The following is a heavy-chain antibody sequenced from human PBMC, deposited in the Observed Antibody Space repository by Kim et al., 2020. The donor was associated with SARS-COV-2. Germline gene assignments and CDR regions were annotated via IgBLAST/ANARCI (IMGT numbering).Heavy chain of an antibody. CDR3: AKDPYDSSGYYSYGMDV. CDR1: GFTFSSYA. Sequence: GGSLRLSCAASGFTFSSYAMSWVRQAPGKGLEWVSAISGSGGSTYYADSVKGRFTISRDNSKNTLYLQMNSLRAEDTAVYYCAKDPYDSSGYYSYGMDVWGQGTTVTVSS. J-gene: IGHJ6*02. D-gene: IGHD3-22*01. CDR2: ISGSGGST. V-gene: IGHV3-23*01.